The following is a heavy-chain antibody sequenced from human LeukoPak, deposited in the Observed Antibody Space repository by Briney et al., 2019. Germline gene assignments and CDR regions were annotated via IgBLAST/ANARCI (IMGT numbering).Heavy chain of an antibody. Sequence: GGSLRLSCAASGFTFSSYAMSWVRQAPGKGLEWVSAISGSGGSTYYADSVKGRFTISRDNSKNTLYLQMNSLRAEDTAVYYCAKLDSSGYLPYFDYWGQGTLVTVSP. CDR2: ISGSGGST. CDR3: AKLDSSGYLPYFDY. J-gene: IGHJ4*02. CDR1: GFTFSSYA. D-gene: IGHD3-22*01. V-gene: IGHV3-23*01.